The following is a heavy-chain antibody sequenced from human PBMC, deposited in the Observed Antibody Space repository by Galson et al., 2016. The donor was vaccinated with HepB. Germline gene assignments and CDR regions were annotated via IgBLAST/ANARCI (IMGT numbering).Heavy chain of an antibody. J-gene: IGHJ6*02. CDR1: GFTFSNYG. Sequence: SLRLSCAASGFTFSNYGMHWVRQAPGKGLEWVAVIWYDGTNKYYADSVKGRFTISRVHSNNTLYLQMNSLRAEDTAVYYCARDLKQLVSYYYYYAMDVWGQGTTVTVSS. D-gene: IGHD6-6*01. V-gene: IGHV3-33*01. CDR2: IWYDGTNK. CDR3: ARDLKQLVSYYYYYAMDV.